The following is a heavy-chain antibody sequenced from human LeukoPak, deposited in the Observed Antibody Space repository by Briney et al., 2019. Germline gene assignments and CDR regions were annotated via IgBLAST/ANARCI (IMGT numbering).Heavy chain of an antibody. V-gene: IGHV4-59*12. CDR1: GGSISSYY. CDR2: IYYSGST. D-gene: IGHD6-13*01. CDR3: ARESSGWYYFDY. J-gene: IGHJ4*02. Sequence: SETLSLTCTVSGGSISSYYWSWIRQPPGKGLEWIGYIYYSGSTNYNPSLKSRVTMSVDTSKNQFSLKLSSVTAADTAVYYCARESSGWYYFDYWGQGTLVTASS.